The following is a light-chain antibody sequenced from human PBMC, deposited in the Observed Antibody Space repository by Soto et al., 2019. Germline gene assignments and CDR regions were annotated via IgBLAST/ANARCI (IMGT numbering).Light chain of an antibody. CDR2: GNS. CDR3: QSYDSSLSVV. J-gene: IGLJ2*01. V-gene: IGLV1-40*01. CDR1: SSNIGAGYD. Sequence: QSVLTQPHSVSGAPGQRVTISCTGSSSNIGAGYDVHWYQQLPGTAPKLLIYGNSNRPSGVPDRFSGSKSGTSASLAITGLQAEDEADYYCQSYDSSLSVVFGGGTQLTFL.